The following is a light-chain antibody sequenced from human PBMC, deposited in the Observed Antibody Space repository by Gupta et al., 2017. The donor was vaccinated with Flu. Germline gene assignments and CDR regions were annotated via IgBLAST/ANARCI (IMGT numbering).Light chain of an antibody. CDR1: QNIDEW. CDR3: QQYFSYRS. CDR2: KAS. Sequence: DIRMTQSPSTLSASIGDTVTISCRASQNIDEWLAWYQLKPGKAPKLLIYKASTLENGVPSRFSGGGSGAKFTLTIKNLQRDDSASYFCQQYFSYRSFGQGTKVEIK. J-gene: IGKJ1*01. V-gene: IGKV1-5*03.